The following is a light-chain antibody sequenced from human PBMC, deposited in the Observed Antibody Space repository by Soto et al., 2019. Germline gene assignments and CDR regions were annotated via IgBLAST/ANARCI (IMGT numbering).Light chain of an antibody. J-gene: IGKJ4*01. CDR1: QDISSS. CDR3: QQTKSYPST. CDR2: GAS. V-gene: IGKV1-13*02. Sequence: AIQLTQSPSSLSASVGDRVTITCRASQDISSSLAWYQQKAGKAPKLLIYGASILQSGVPSGFSGSGFGTDFNPTISSLRAEDFAIYFCQQTKSYPSTFGGGTRVEI.